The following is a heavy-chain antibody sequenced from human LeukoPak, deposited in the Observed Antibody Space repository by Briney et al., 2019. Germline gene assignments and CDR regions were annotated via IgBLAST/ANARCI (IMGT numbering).Heavy chain of an antibody. CDR1: GYTFTSYY. V-gene: IGHV1-46*01. J-gene: IGHJ4*02. CDR3: AKDGRAGWTHPYYFDY. D-gene: IGHD6-19*01. Sequence: ASVKVSCKASGYTFTSYYMHWVRQAPGQGLEWMGIINPSGGSTSYAQKFQGRVTMTRDTSTSTVYMELSSLRSEDTAVYYCAKDGRAGWTHPYYFDYWGQGTLVTVSS. CDR2: INPSGGST.